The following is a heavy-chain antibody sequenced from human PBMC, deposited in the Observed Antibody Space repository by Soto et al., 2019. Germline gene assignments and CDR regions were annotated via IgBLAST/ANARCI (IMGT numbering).Heavy chain of an antibody. CDR1: GFTFSSYA. CDR3: AKDNGRSNSNYYYYYGMDV. J-gene: IGHJ6*02. CDR2: ISGSGGST. Sequence: GGSLRISCAASGFTFSSYAMSWVRQAPGKGLEWVSAISGSGGSTYYADSVKGRFTISRDNSKNTLYLQMNSLRAEDTAVYYCAKDNGRSNSNYYYYYGMDVWGQGTTVTVSS. V-gene: IGHV3-23*01.